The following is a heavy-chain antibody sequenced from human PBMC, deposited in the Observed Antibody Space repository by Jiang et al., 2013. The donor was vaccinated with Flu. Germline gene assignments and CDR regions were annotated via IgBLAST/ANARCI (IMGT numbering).Heavy chain of an antibody. CDR2: ISGSGGST. Sequence: AMSWVRQAPGKGLEWVSAISGSGGSTYYADSVKGRFTISRDNSKNTLYLQMNSLRAEDTAVYYCAKFWSGYPDAFDIWGQGTMVTVSS. CDR3: AKFWSGYPDAFDI. CDR1: A. J-gene: IGHJ3*02. V-gene: IGHV3-23*01. D-gene: IGHD3-3*01.